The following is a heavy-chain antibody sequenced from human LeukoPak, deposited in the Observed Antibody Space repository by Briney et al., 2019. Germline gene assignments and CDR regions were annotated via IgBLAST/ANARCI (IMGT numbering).Heavy chain of an antibody. CDR3: AKDIGSYNYYGMDV. J-gene: IGHJ6*02. D-gene: IGHD1-26*01. Sequence: PGGSLRLSCAASGFTFSSYSMNWVRQAPGKGLEWVSSISSSSSYIYYADSVKGRFTISRDNAKNSLYLQMDSLRAEDTALYYCAKDIGSYNYYGMDVWGQGTTVTVSS. CDR1: GFTFSSYS. CDR2: ISSSSSYI. V-gene: IGHV3-21*04.